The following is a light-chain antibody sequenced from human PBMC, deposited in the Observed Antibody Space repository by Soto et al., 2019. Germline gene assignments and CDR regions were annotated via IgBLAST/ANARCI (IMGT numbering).Light chain of an antibody. V-gene: IGKV3-20*01. Sequence: EVVLTQFPGTLPVSLGERATLSCRASQSVRNDYLAWCQQKRGQAPRLLIHGASTRATGIPDRFSGSGSGTDFILTISRVETGDVAMYFCQQYGSLPETFGQGTKVDIK. CDR3: QQYGSLPET. J-gene: IGKJ1*01. CDR1: QSVRNDY. CDR2: GAS.